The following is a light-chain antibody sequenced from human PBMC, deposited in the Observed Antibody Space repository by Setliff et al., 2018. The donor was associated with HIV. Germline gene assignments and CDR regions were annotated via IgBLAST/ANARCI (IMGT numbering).Light chain of an antibody. CDR1: QSVSANY. Sequence: EIVLTQSPGTLSLSPGDRATLSCRASQSVSANYLAWYQQIPGQAPRLLIHGASTRAIGIPDRFSGSGSGTDFTLIISRLEPEDFAVYYCQQYGSSPRTFGQGTKV. J-gene: IGKJ1*01. V-gene: IGKV3-20*01. CDR2: GAS. CDR3: QQYGSSPRT.